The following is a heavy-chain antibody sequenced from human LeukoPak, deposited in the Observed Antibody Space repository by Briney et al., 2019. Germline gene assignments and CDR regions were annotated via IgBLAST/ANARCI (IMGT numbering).Heavy chain of an antibody. CDR1: GFTVSNNY. Sequence: GGSLRLSCAASGFTVSNNYMSWVRQAPGKGLEWVSVMYRGGSTYYADSVQGGFTMSRDNSKNTLYLQMNSLRAEDTAVYYCARDGGAAAGYWGQGTLVTVSS. CDR3: ARDGGAAAGY. D-gene: IGHD6-13*01. V-gene: IGHV3-66*01. J-gene: IGHJ4*02. CDR2: MYRGGST.